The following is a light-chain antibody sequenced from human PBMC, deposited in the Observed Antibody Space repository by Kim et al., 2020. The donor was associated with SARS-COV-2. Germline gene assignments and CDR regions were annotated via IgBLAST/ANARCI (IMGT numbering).Light chain of an antibody. V-gene: IGKV1-27*01. CDR3: QQYNSALGVT. CDR1: QGVSDY. CDR2: AAS. J-gene: IGKJ3*01. Sequence: DIQMTQSPSSLSASVGDSVTITCRASQGVSDYLAWYQQSPGKVPKLLIYAASTLQSGVPSRFSGSGSGTDFTLTISSLQPEDVSTYYCQQYNSALGVTFGPGTKVDIK.